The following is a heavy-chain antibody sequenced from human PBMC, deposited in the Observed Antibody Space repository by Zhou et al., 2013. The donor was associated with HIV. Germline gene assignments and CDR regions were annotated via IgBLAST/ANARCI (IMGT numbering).Heavy chain of an antibody. Sequence: QVQLVQSGPEVMRPGSSVKVSCETSGGTFSTYPVSWVRQAPGQGLEWMGRIIPIVGLTNYAQKFQGRVTITTDESTSTAYMELSSLRSEDTAVYYCAREDIVATIWTGAFDIWGQGTMVTVSS. CDR1: GGTFSTYP. V-gene: IGHV1-69*04. CDR3: AREDIVATIWTGAFDI. J-gene: IGHJ3*02. CDR2: IIPIVGLT. D-gene: IGHD5-12*01.